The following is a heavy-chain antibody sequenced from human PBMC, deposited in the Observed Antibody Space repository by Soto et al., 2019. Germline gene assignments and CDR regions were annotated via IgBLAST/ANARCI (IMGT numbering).Heavy chain of an antibody. CDR2: IHHGGST. Sequence: QLQLQESGPGLVKPSETLSLTCTVSGGSIKSGSYYWGWVRQPPGKGLQWIGSIHHGGSTYYNPSLTSPVTMSLESSKNQFSLQLTSVTAADRAVYYCARHLTGHTTIFAVSDSGYMDFWGKGTTVAVSS. CDR3: ARHLTGHTTIFAVSDSGYMDF. V-gene: IGHV4-39*01. CDR1: GGSIKSGSYY. D-gene: IGHD3-3*01. J-gene: IGHJ6*03.